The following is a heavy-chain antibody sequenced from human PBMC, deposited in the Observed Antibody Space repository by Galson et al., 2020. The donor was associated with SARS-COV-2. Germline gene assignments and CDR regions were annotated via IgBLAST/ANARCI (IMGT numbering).Heavy chain of an antibody. V-gene: IGHV3-48*04. Sequence: GESLKISCAASGFTFSSYTIHWVLQAPVNGLELVAYIRSSSGTIYYADSVKGRFTISRDNAKNSLYLQLNSLRVEDTAVYYCGRERLEYWGQGTLVTVSS. J-gene: IGHJ4*02. CDR3: GRERLEY. CDR2: IRSSSGTI. CDR1: GFTFSSYT. D-gene: IGHD1-1*01.